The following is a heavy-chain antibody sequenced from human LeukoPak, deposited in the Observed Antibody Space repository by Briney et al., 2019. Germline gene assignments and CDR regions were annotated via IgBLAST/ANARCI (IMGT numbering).Heavy chain of an antibody. D-gene: IGHD4-17*01. Sequence: PSETLSLTCTASGASISTYYWSWIRQPPGEGLEWIAYIAPSGGAVYNPSLNSRLTVSVGTSKNQFSLKLNSVTAADTAVYYCARHVATTVTRGYSCHPMDVWGKGTTVSVSS. J-gene: IGHJ6*03. CDR2: IAPSGGA. V-gene: IGHV4-4*09. CDR1: GASISTYY. CDR3: ARHVATTVTRGYSCHPMDV.